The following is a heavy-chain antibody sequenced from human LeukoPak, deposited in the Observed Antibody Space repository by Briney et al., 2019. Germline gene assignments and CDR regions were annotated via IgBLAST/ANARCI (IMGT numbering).Heavy chain of an antibody. Sequence: GGSLRLSCAASGFTFNTHAMSWVRQAPGKGLERVSGINGNGASTYYSDSVKGRFTISRDNSKNTLYLQMSSLRAEDTAVYYCAKDQGYSYYYLDYWGQGTLVTVSS. V-gene: IGHV3-23*01. D-gene: IGHD5-18*01. CDR3: AKDQGYSYYYLDY. CDR2: INGNGAST. J-gene: IGHJ4*02. CDR1: GFTFNTHA.